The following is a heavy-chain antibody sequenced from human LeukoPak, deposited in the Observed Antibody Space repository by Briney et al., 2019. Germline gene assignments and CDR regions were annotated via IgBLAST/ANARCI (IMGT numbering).Heavy chain of an antibody. D-gene: IGHD5-18*01. CDR2: IDWDDDK. CDR1: GFSLSTSGMC. Sequence: SGPTLVNPTQTLSLTCTFSGFSLSTSGMCVSWIRQPPGKALEWLALIDWDDDKYYSTSLKTRLTISKDTSKNQVVLTMTNMDPVDTATYYCARILECGYSYGNLDYWGQGTLVTVSS. CDR3: ARILECGYSYGNLDY. V-gene: IGHV2-70*01. J-gene: IGHJ4*02.